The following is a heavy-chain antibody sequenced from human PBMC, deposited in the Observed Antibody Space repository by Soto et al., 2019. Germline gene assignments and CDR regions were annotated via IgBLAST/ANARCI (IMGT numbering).Heavy chain of an antibody. CDR1: GGSISGGVHS. V-gene: IGHV4-30-4*01. CDR3: AREIMPLTNDWYFDL. D-gene: IGHD2-8*01. Sequence: QVQLQESGPGLVKPSETLSLTCTVSGGSISGGVHSWSWIRQPPGKGLEWIGHIFDSGSTYYNPSLKSRLTISVDTSKNQFSLRLSSVTAADTALYYCAREIMPLTNDWYFDLWCRGTLVTVSS. J-gene: IGHJ2*01. CDR2: IFDSGST.